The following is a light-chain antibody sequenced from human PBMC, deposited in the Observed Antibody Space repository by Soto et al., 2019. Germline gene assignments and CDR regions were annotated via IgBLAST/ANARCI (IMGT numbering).Light chain of an antibody. J-gene: IGKJ3*01. V-gene: IGKV3-11*01. CDR1: ESVRSC. CDR3: QQRRNWPPEVT. CDR2: DAS. Sequence: EIVLTQSPDTLSLSPGERATLSSRASESVRSCLAWYQQKPGQAPRLLIYDASNRATGIPARFSGSGSGTDFTLTISSLEPDDFAVYYCQQRRNWPPEVTFGPGTKVDI.